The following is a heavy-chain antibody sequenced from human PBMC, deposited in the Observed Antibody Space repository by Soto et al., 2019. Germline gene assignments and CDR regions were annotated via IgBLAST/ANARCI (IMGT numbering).Heavy chain of an antibody. D-gene: IGHD3-22*01. Sequence: ASVKVSCKASGYTFTSYGISWVRQAPGQGLEWMGWISAYNGNTNYAQKLQGRVTMTTDTSTSTAYMELRSLRSDDTAVYYCAQYYYDSSGYPDDAFNIWRQGTMVTVSS. V-gene: IGHV1-18*04. CDR2: ISAYNGNT. CDR3: AQYYYDSSGYPDDAFNI. J-gene: IGHJ3*02. CDR1: GYTFTSYG.